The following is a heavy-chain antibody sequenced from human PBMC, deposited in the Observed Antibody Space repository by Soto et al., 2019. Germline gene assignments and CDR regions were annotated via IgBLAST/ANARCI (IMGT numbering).Heavy chain of an antibody. CDR2: IWYDGSNK. Sequence: VQLVESGGGVVQPGRSLRLSCAASGFTFSSYGMHWVRQAPGKGLEWVAVIWYDGSNKYYTDSVKGRITISRDNSKNTLYLQMNSLRAEDTAVYYCAREGSAYDSNWFDPWGQGTLVTVSS. V-gene: IGHV3-33*01. CDR3: AREGSAYDSNWFDP. J-gene: IGHJ5*02. CDR1: GFTFSSYG. D-gene: IGHD5-12*01.